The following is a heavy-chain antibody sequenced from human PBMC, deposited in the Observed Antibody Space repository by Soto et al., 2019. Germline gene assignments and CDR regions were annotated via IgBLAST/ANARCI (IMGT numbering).Heavy chain of an antibody. J-gene: IGHJ4*02. V-gene: IGHV3-30*18. D-gene: IGHD2-15*01. CDR2: ISYDGSNK. CDR3: AKNGVYESGSLDY. CDR1: GFTFSSYG. Sequence: QVQLVESGGGVVQPGRSLRLSCAASGFTFSSYGMHWVRQAPGKGLEWVAVISYDGSNKYYADSVKGRFTISRDNSKNTLYLQMNSLRAEDTAVYYCAKNGVYESGSLDYWGQGTLVTVSS.